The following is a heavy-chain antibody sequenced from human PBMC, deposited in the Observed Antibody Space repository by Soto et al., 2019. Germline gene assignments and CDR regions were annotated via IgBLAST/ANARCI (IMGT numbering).Heavy chain of an antibody. J-gene: IGHJ3*02. CDR3: ARGYEVDGYNCGAFDI. CDR1: GGSISSYY. CDR2: IYYSGST. Sequence: SETLSLTCTVSGGSISSYYWSWIRQPPGKGLEWIGYIYYSGSTNYNPSLKSRVTISVDTSKNQFSLKLGSVTAADTAVYYCARGYEVDGYNCGAFDIWGQGTMVTVSS. V-gene: IGHV4-59*01. D-gene: IGHD2-21*01.